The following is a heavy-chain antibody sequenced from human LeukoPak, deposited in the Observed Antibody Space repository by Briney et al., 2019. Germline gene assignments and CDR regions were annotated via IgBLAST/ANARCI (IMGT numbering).Heavy chain of an antibody. V-gene: IGHV4-59*01. D-gene: IGHD3-3*01. CDR1: GGSISNYY. J-gene: IGHJ5*02. CDR2: IYYSGRT. Sequence: SETLSLTCTVSGGSISNYYWSWIRQPPGKGLEWIGYIYYSGRTNYNPSLKSRVTISVDTSKNQFSLKLSSVTAADTAVYYCARSEISVLRFLESPNWFDPWGQGTLVTVSS. CDR3: ARSEISVLRFLESPNWFDP.